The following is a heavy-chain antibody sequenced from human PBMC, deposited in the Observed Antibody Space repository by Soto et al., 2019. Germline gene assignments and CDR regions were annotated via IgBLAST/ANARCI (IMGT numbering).Heavy chain of an antibody. CDR1: GFTFNNHN. J-gene: IGHJ5*02. D-gene: IGHD3-10*01. CDR2: ISSSSSYT. V-gene: IGHV3-11*05. Sequence: GGSLRLSCAASGFTFNNHNMNWVRQAPGKGLEWVSYISSSSSYTNYADSVKGRFTISRDNAKNSLYLQMNSLRAEDTAVYYCAKVGPYDSGSYMFRYNWFDPWGPGTLVTVAS. CDR3: AKVGPYDSGSYMFRYNWFDP.